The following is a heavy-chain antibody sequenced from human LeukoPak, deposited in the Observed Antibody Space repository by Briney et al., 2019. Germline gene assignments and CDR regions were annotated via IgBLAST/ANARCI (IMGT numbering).Heavy chain of an antibody. V-gene: IGHV4-39*01. CDR3: ARHYYDSSGPHYKYGMDV. CDR1: GDSITSSTSY. Sequence: SETLSLTCTVSGDSITSSTSYWGWIRQPPGKGLEWIGSIYYSGSTYYNPSLKSRVTISVDTSKNQFSLKLSSVTAADTAVYYCARHYYDSSGPHYKYGMDVWGQGTTVTVSS. J-gene: IGHJ6*02. CDR2: IYYSGST. D-gene: IGHD3-22*01.